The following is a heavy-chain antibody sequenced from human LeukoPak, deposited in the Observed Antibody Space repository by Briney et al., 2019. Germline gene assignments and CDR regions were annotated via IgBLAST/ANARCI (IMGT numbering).Heavy chain of an antibody. CDR1: GYTFTSYA. CDR2: INTNTGNP. D-gene: IGHD4-17*01. J-gene: IGHJ6*02. CDR3: ARPIDYGDYVSYYYYGMDV. Sequence: ASVKVSCKASGYTFTSYAMNWVRQAPGQGLEWMGWINTNTGNPTYAQGFTGRFVFSLDTSVSTAYLQISSLKAEDTAVYYCARPIDYGDYVSYYYYGMDVWGQGTTVTVSS. V-gene: IGHV7-4-1*02.